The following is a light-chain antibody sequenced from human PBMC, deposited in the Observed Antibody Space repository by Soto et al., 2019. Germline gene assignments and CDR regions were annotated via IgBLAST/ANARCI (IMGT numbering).Light chain of an antibody. J-gene: IGKJ5*01. Sequence: EIVMTQSPATLSVSPGERATLSCRASQSVRSNLAWYQQKPGQTPTLLISDTSIRATGIPDRFSGSGSGTDFTLAISRLEPEDFAVYYCQQYGTSPITFGQGTRLEIK. CDR1: QSVRSN. CDR2: DTS. CDR3: QQYGTSPIT. V-gene: IGKV3-20*01.